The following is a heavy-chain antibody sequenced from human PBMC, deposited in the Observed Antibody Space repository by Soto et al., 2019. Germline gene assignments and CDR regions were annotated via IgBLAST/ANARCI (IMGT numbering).Heavy chain of an antibody. V-gene: IGHV4-39*01. CDR3: AALTDWSILDY. CDR2: IYYSGST. J-gene: IGHJ4*02. Sequence: SETLSLTCTVSGGSISSSSYYWGWIRQPPGKGLEWIGSIYYSGSTYYNPSLKSRVTISVDTSKNQFSLKLSSVTAADTAVYYCAALTDWSILDYWGQGTLVTVSS. D-gene: IGHD1-1*01. CDR1: GGSISSSSYY.